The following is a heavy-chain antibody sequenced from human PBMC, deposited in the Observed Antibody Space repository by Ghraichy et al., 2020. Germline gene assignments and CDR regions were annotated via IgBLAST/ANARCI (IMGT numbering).Heavy chain of an antibody. V-gene: IGHV3-23*01. CDR1: GFTFSSYA. CDR2: ISGSGGST. D-gene: IGHD6-19*01. Sequence: GGSLRLSCAASGFTFSSYAMSWVRPAPGKGLEWVSAISGSGGSTYYADSVKGRFTISRDNSKNTLYLQMNSLRAEDTAVYYCAKSGSRMGSSGWGGFDPWGQGTLVTVS. J-gene: IGHJ5*02. CDR3: AKSGSRMGSSGWGGFDP.